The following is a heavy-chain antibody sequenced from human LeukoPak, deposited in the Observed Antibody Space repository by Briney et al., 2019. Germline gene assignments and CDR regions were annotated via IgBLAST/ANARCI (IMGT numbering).Heavy chain of an antibody. V-gene: IGHV1-69*01. Sequence: SVKVSCKASGGTFSSYAISWVRQAPGQGLEWMGGIIPIFGTANYAQKFQGGVTITADESTSTAYMELSSLRSEDTAVYYCARGGIAAAGTVPFDYWGQGTLVTVSS. J-gene: IGHJ4*02. CDR3: ARGGIAAAGTVPFDY. CDR1: GGTFSSYA. CDR2: IIPIFGTA. D-gene: IGHD6-13*01.